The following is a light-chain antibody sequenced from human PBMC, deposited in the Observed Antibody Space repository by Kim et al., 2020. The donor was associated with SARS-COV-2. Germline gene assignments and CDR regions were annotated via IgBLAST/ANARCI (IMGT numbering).Light chain of an antibody. Sequence: QSALTQPASVSGSPGQSITISCTGTSSDVGGYNYVSWYQKHPGKAPKLMIYDVSKRPSGVSNRCSGSKSGNTASLTISGLQAEDVSDYYCSSYTSSSTYVFGTGTKVTVL. CDR3: SSYTSSSTYV. V-gene: IGLV2-14*01. J-gene: IGLJ1*01. CDR2: DVS. CDR1: SSDVGGYNY.